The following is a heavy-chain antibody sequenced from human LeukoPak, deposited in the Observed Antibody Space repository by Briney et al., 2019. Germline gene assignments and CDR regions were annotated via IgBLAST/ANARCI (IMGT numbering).Heavy chain of an antibody. CDR2: IIPIFGTA. CDR1: GGTFSSYA. CDR3: ARRGIKTMSSGHTNAFDI. Sequence: GASVKVSCKASGGTFSSYAISWVRQAPGQGLEWMGGIIPIFGTANYAQKFQGRVTITADESTSTAYMELSSLRSEDTAVYYCARRGIKTMSSGHTNAFDIWGQGTMVTVSS. V-gene: IGHV1-69*13. D-gene: IGHD3-22*01. J-gene: IGHJ3*02.